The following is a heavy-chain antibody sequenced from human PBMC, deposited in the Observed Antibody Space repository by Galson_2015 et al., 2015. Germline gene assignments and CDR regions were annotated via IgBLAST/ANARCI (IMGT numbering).Heavy chain of an antibody. D-gene: IGHD3-22*01. J-gene: IGHJ5*01. CDR2: IRTSGSSI. CDR1: GFTLSNYE. Sequence: SLRLSCAASGFTLSNYEMNWVRQAPGKGLEWVSYIRTSGSSIYYADSVKGRFTISRDNAKNSLYLQMNSLRAEGTAVYYCARGLRSGYYYDSSGYYLNYFDSWGQGTLVTVSS. CDR3: ARGLRSGYYYDSSGYYLNYFDS. V-gene: IGHV3-48*03.